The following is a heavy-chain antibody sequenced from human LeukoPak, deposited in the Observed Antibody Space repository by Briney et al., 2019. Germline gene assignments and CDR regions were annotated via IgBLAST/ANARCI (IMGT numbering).Heavy chain of an antibody. Sequence: GGSLRLSCAGSGFTFSNYAMTWVRQAPGKGLEWVSVIGASGGTTYYADSVKGRFTISRDNSKGTLYLQMNSLRAEDTAVYYCATGGIAAAVLDYWGQGTLVTVSS. J-gene: IGHJ4*02. D-gene: IGHD6-13*01. CDR3: ATGGIAAAVLDY. CDR1: GFTFSNYA. V-gene: IGHV3-23*01. CDR2: IGASGGTT.